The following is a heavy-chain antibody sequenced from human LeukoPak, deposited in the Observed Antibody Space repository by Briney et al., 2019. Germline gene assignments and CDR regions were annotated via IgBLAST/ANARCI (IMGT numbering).Heavy chain of an antibody. CDR1: GYTFTGYY. J-gene: IGHJ4*02. V-gene: IGHV1-2*02. Sequence: ASVKVSCKASGYTFTGYYMHWVRQAPGQGLEWMGWINPNSGGTNYAQKFQGRVTMTRDTSISTAYMELSRLRSDDTAVYYCARVARAAAGTGRLFDYWGQGTLVTVSS. D-gene: IGHD6-13*01. CDR2: INPNSGGT. CDR3: ARVARAAAGTGRLFDY.